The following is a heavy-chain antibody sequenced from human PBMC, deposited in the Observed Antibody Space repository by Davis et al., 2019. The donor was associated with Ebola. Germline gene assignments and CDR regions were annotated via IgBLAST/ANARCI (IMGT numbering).Heavy chain of an antibody. CDR3: AREAPFCGGDCLDY. V-gene: IGHV3-48*03. CDR1: GFTFSRYE. CDR2: IDSSASTT. D-gene: IGHD2-21*01. J-gene: IGHJ4*02. Sequence: PGGSLRLSCAGSGFTFSRYEMNWVRQAPGKGLEWVSYIDSSASTTYYADSVKGRFTISRDNAKNSLFLQMNSLRAEDTAVYYCAREAPFCGGDCLDYWGQGTLVTVSS.